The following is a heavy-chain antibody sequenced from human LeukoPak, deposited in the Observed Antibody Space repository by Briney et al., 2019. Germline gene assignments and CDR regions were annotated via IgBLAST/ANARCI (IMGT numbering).Heavy chain of an antibody. CDR3: ASDGVPSPGD. J-gene: IGHJ4*02. V-gene: IGHV4-34*08. D-gene: IGHD2-8*02. CDR1: GFTFSSYA. Sequence: GSLRLSCAASGFTFSSYAMSWVRQPPGKGLEWIGEINHSGSTNYNPSLKSRVTISVDTSKNQFSLKLSSVTAADTAVYYCASDGVPSPGDWGQGTLVTVSS. CDR2: INHSGST.